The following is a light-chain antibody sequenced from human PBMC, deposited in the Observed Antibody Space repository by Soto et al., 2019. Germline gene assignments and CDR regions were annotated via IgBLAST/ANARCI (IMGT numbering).Light chain of an antibody. V-gene: IGLV7-46*01. CDR2: DTS. CDR1: TGAVTGGHY. Sequence: QAVVTQEPSLTVSPGGTVTLTCGSSTGAVTGGHYPYWFQQKPGQAPRTLIYDTSSKHSWTPARFSGSLLGGKAALTLSGAQPEDEAEYSCLLSYSGASYAFGAGTKLTVL. J-gene: IGLJ1*01. CDR3: LLSYSGASYA.